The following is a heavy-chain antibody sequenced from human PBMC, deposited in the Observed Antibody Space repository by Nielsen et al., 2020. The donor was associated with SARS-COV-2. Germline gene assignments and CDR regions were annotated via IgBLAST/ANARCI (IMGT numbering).Heavy chain of an antibody. J-gene: IGHJ4*02. CDR3: AKLLPDGYFDY. CDR1: GFTFDDYA. V-gene: IGHV3-9*01. Sequence: GGSLRLSCAASGFTFDDYAMHWVRQAPGKGLEWVSGISWNSGSIGYADSVKGRFTISRDNAKNSLYLQMNSLRAEDTALYYCAKLLPDGYFDYWGQGTLVTVSS. D-gene: IGHD2-21*01. CDR2: ISWNSGSI.